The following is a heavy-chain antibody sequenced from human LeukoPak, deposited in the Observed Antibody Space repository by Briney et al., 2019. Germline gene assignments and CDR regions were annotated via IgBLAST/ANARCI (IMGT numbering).Heavy chain of an antibody. D-gene: IGHD6-13*01. V-gene: IGHV3-48*03. CDR1: GFTFSNYE. Sequence: GGSLRLSCAASGFTFSNYEMNWIRQAPGKGLEWISYISNSGNTKYYADSVKGRFSISRDNANNSVYLQMNNLRAEDTAVYYCAVRYSGSWYLFDYWGQGTLVTVSS. CDR3: AVRYSGSWYLFDY. CDR2: ISNSGNTK. J-gene: IGHJ4*02.